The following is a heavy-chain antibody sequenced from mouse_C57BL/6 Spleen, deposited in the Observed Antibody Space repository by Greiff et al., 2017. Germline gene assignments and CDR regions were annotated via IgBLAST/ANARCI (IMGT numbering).Heavy chain of an antibody. CDR2: INPNNGGT. V-gene: IGHV1-26*01. CDR3: ARGGFNDYDEGYYYAMDY. J-gene: IGHJ4*01. Sequence: EVQLQQSGPELVKPGASVKISCKASGYTFTDYYMNWVKQSHGKSLEWIGDINPNNGGTSYNQKFKGKATLTVDKSSSTAYMELRSLTSEDSAVYYCARGGFNDYDEGYYYAMDYWGQGTSVTVSS. CDR1: GYTFTDYY. D-gene: IGHD2-4*01.